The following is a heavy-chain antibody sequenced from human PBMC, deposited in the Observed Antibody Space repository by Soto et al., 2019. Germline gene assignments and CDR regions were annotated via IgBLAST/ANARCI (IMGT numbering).Heavy chain of an antibody. Sequence: EVQLVESGGGLVPPGGPLGPPCAPSGFTFSNNNINWVRQAPGKGRGWVSYISSSSSTIYYADSVKGRFTISRDNAKNTLYLQMNSLRDEDTAVYYCVREDWHRFDSWGQGTLVTVSS. CDR2: ISSSSSTI. D-gene: IGHD2-21*01. CDR3: VREDWHRFDS. V-gene: IGHV3-48*02. CDR1: GFTFSNNN. J-gene: IGHJ4*02.